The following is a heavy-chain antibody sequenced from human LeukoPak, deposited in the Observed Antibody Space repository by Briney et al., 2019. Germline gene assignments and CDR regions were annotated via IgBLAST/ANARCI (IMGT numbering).Heavy chain of an antibody. J-gene: IGHJ4*02. Sequence: GGSLRLSCAASGFTFSSYSMNWVRQAPGKGLEGVSYISSSSSTIYYADSVKGRFTISRDNAKNSLYLQMNSLRAEDTAVYYCARLTPLYSSSWYQEYFDYWGQGTLVTVSS. CDR3: ARLTPLYSSSWYQEYFDY. CDR2: ISSSSSTI. V-gene: IGHV3-48*01. D-gene: IGHD6-13*01. CDR1: GFTFSSYS.